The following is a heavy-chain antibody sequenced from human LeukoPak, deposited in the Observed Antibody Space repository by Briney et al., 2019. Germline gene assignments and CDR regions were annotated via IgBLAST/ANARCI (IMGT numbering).Heavy chain of an antibody. V-gene: IGHV1-2*02. Sequence: ASVKVSCKASGGTFSNYAISWVRQAPGQGLEWMGWINPNSGGTNYAQKFQGRVTMTRDTSISTAYMELSRLRSDDTAVYYCARDLGTTYYYGSGSYYFDYWGQGTLVTVSS. CDR1: GGTFSNYA. J-gene: IGHJ4*02. CDR3: ARDLGTTYYYGSGSYYFDY. CDR2: INPNSGGT. D-gene: IGHD3-10*01.